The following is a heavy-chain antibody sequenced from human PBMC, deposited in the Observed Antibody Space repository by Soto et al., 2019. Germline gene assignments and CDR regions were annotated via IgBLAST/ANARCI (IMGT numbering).Heavy chain of an antibody. Sequence: GASVKVSCKASGFTFTSSAMQWVRQARGQRLEWIGWIIVGSGNTNYAQKFQERVTITRDTSTSTAYMELSSLRSEDTAVYYCARGRVAVAGSYYYYGMDVWGQGTTVTVSS. CDR3: ARGRVAVAGSYYYYGMDV. CDR1: GFTFTSSA. J-gene: IGHJ6*02. CDR2: IIVGSGNT. D-gene: IGHD6-19*01. V-gene: IGHV1-58*02.